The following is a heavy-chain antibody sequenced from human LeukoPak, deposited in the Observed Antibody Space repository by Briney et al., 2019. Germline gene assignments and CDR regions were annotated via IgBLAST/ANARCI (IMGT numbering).Heavy chain of an antibody. CDR3: ARLYDYVWGSYRSPSTTFDY. D-gene: IGHD3-16*02. J-gene: IGHJ4*02. V-gene: IGHV4-34*01. CDR2: INHSGST. Sequence: SETLSLTCAVYGGSFSGYYWSWIRQPPGKGLEWIGEINHSGSTNYNPSLKSRVTISVDTSKNQFSLKLSSVTAADTAVYYCARLYDYVWGSYRSPSTTFDYWGQGTLVTVSS. CDR1: GGSFSGYY.